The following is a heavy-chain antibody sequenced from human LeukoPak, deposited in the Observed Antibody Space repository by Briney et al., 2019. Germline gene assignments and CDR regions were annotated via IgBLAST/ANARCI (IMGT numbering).Heavy chain of an antibody. CDR1: GGSISSSSYY. V-gene: IGHV4-39*01. CDR2: IYYSGST. J-gene: IGHJ4*02. D-gene: IGHD6-19*01. Sequence: PSETLSLTCTVSGGSISSSSYYWGWIRQPPGKGLEWIGSIYYSGSTYYNPSLKSRVIISVDASKNQFSLKLSSVTAAVTAVYYCARHSDEQWPNYYYFDYWGQGTLVTVSS. CDR3: ARHSDEQWPNYYYFDY.